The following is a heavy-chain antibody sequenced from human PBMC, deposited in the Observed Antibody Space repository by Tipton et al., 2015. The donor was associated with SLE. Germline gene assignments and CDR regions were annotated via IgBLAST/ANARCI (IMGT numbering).Heavy chain of an antibody. D-gene: IGHD1-26*01. V-gene: IGHV3-49*03. CDR1: GFSFGDYT. J-gene: IGHJ4*02. CDR3: VRGGFQFEY. Sequence: SLRLSCTTSGFSFGDYTMSWFRQAPGKGLEWVGVIRTKASGGTTEYAASVKGRFTIARDDSKSIAYLQMNSLKTEDTAVYYCVRGGFQFEYWGQGSLVTVSS. CDR2: IRTKASGGTT.